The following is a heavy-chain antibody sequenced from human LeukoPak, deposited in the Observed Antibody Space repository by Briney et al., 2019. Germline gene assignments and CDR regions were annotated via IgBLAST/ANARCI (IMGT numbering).Heavy chain of an antibody. D-gene: IGHD2-8*01. V-gene: IGHV3-23*01. CDR3: ATDGREGGNWFDP. CDR2: ISGSGGST. J-gene: IGHJ5*02. Sequence: GESLRLSCAASGFTFSSYAMSWVRQAPGKGLEWVSAISGSGGSTYYADSVKGRFTISRDNSKNTLYLQMNSLRAEDTAVYYCATDGREGGNWFDPWGQGTLVTVSS. CDR1: GFTFSSYA.